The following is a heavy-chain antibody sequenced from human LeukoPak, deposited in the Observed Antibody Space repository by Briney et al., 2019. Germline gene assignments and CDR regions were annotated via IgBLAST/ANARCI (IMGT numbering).Heavy chain of an antibody. V-gene: IGHV4-59*08. D-gene: IGHD1-26*01. CDR3: ARHQMGANTFDL. J-gene: IGHJ4*02. CDR1: GGSISGYY. Sequence: SETLSLTCTVSGGSISGYYWTWIRQPPGKGLEWLGELFPTGTTNYNPSLKSRVTLSLDTSKKYFSLKLSSVTAADTAVYYRARHQMGANTFDLWGQGSLVIVSS. CDR2: LFPTGTT.